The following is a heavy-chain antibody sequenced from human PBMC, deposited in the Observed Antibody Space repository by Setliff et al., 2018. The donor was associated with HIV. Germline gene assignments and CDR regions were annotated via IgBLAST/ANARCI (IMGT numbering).Heavy chain of an antibody. Sequence: GSLRLSCTASGFAFSTFAMHWVRQAPGKGLEWVAVIWYDGNKKDYGESVKGRFTISRDNSKDMLYLQMRSLRADDTAIYYCARAPGDILPAYFGGLYYWGQGALVTVSS. D-gene: IGHD3-9*01. CDR2: IWYDGNKK. CDR3: ARAPGDILPAYFGGLYY. J-gene: IGHJ4*02. V-gene: IGHV3-33*01. CDR1: GFAFSTFA.